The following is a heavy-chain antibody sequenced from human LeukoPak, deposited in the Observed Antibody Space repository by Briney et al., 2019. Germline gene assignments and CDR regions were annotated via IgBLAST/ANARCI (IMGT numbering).Heavy chain of an antibody. Sequence: ASVKVSCKVSGYTLTQLSMHWVRQAPGKGLEWMGGFDPEDGETIYAQKFQGRVTMTEDTSTDTAYMELSSLRSEDTAVYYCATDYGGSYSFDYWGQGTLVTVSS. CDR2: FDPEDGET. CDR3: ATDYGGSYSFDY. V-gene: IGHV1-24*01. CDR1: GYTLTQLS. D-gene: IGHD1-26*01. J-gene: IGHJ4*02.